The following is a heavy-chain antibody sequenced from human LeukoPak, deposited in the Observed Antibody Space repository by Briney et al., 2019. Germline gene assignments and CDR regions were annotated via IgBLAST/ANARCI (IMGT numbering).Heavy chain of an antibody. CDR2: INYSGGT. CDR3: ARSLTDYSSGWYFDC. CDR1: GGSVSSGSYY. D-gene: IGHD6-19*01. Sequence: WETLSLTCTVSGGSVSSGSYYWNWIRQPPGKGLEWIGYINYSGGTNYNPSLKSRVTISIDTSKNQFSLKLSSVTAADTAVYYCARSLTDYSSGWYFDCWGQGTLVTVSS. V-gene: IGHV4-61*01. J-gene: IGHJ4*02.